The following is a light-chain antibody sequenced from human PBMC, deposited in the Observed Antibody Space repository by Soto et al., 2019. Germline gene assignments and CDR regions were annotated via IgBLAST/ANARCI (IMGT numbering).Light chain of an antibody. CDR2: GAS. CDR1: QSVSSN. J-gene: IGKJ4*01. V-gene: IGKV3-15*01. CDR3: QQYIRWRLA. Sequence: SLSCGASQSVSSNLAWYQQKPGQAPRLLIYGASTRATGIPARFSGSGSGTEFTLTFSGLQSEDFAVYYCQQYIRWRLAFGGGTKVDIK.